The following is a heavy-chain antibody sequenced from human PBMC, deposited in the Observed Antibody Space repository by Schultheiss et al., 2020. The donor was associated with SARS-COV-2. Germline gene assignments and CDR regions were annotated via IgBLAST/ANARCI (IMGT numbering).Heavy chain of an antibody. J-gene: IGHJ6*03. CDR3: ARGTYSSSRIPYYMDV. Sequence: GGSLRLSCSASGFTFSSYAMHWVRQAPGKGLEYVSAISSNGGSTYYADSVKGRFTISRDNAKNSLYLQMNSLRAEDTAVYYCARGTYSSSRIPYYMDVWGKGTTVTVSS. V-gene: IGHV3-64*04. D-gene: IGHD6-6*01. CDR1: GFTFSSYA. CDR2: ISSNGGST.